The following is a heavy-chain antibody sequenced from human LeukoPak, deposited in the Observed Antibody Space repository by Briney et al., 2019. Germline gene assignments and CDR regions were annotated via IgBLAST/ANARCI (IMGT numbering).Heavy chain of an antibody. Sequence: PSETLSLTCSVSGGSISSSNYYWGWIRQPPGKGLEWIGSIYYSGSTYYNPSLKSRVTIFVDTSKNQFSLKLSSVTAADTAVYYCAKTTGARARGAGTYYYDSSGYKYYYYYMDVWGKGTTVTISS. D-gene: IGHD3-22*01. CDR3: AKTTGARARGAGTYYYDSSGYKYYYYYMDV. CDR1: GGSISSSNYY. V-gene: IGHV4-39*01. CDR2: IYYSGST. J-gene: IGHJ6*03.